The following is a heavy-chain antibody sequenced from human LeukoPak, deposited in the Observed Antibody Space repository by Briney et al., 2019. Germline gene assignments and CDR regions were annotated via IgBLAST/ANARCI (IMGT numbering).Heavy chain of an antibody. V-gene: IGHV4-34*01. CDR3: AREGYFGGSGSYYKEDAFDI. Sequence: SETLSLTCAVYGGSFSGYYWTWIRQPPGKGLEWIGDIKYSGSTNYSPSLKSRVTISVDTSKAQFSLELTSATAADTAVYYCAREGYFGGSGSYYKEDAFDIWGQGTMVTVSS. J-gene: IGHJ3*02. CDR1: GGSFSGYY. D-gene: IGHD3-10*01. CDR2: IKYSGST.